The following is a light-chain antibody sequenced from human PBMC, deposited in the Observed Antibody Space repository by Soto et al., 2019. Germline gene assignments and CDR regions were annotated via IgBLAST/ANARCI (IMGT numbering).Light chain of an antibody. J-gene: IGLJ2*01. CDR2: EVT. CDR1: SSDVGRYNL. Sequence: QSVLTQPASVSGSPGQSITISCTGTSSDVGRYNLVSWYQQYPGKVPKLMIYEVTKRPSGASDRFSGSKSGNTASLTIAGLQAEDEADYYCCSSASSSTLIFGGGTKLTVL. V-gene: IGLV2-23*02. CDR3: CSSASSSTLI.